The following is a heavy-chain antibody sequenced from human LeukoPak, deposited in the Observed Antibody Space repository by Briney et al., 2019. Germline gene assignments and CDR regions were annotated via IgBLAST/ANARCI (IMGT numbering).Heavy chain of an antibody. CDR1: GGSISSYY. D-gene: IGHD6-13*01. CDR3: AREGRGAAAGMDY. CDR2: IYYSGST. V-gene: IGHV4-59*01. Sequence: SETLSLICTASGGSISSYYWSWIRQPPGKGLEWIGYIYYSGSTNYNPSLKSRVTISVDTSKNQFSLNLSSVTAADTAVYYCAREGRGAAAGMDYWGQGTLVTVSS. J-gene: IGHJ4*02.